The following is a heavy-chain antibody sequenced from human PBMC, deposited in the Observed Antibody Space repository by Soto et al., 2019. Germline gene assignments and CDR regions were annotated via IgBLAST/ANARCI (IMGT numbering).Heavy chain of an antibody. J-gene: IGHJ4*02. D-gene: IGHD3-22*01. CDR3: ARAIVVVTPPDY. CDR2: INAGNGNT. CDR1: GYTFTSHA. V-gene: IGHV1-3*01. Sequence: ASVKVSCKASGYTFTSHAMHWVRQAPGQRLEWMGWINAGNGNTKYSQKFQGRVTITRDTSASTAYMELSSLRSEDTAVYYCARAIVVVTPPDYWGQGTLVTV.